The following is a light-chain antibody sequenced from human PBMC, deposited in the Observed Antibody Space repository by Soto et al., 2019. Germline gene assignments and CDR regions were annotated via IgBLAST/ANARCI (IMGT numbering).Light chain of an antibody. CDR3: QQRSNWPSGT. CDR1: QSVSSY. CDR2: DAS. Sequence: EIVLTQSPATLSLSPGERATLSCRASQSVSSYLAWYQQKPGQAPRLLIYDASNRATGIRARFSGSGSGTDFTLTISILQPEDFAVYYCQQRSNWPSGTVGRGTKVEIK. J-gene: IGKJ1*01. V-gene: IGKV3-11*01.